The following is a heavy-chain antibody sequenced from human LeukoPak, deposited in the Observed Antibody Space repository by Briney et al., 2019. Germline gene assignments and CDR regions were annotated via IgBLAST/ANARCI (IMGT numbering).Heavy chain of an antibody. CDR2: ISSSGSTI. CDR3: ARGGGNANYFDY. CDR1: GFTFSSYE. D-gene: IGHD1-1*01. V-gene: IGHV3-48*03. Sequence: GGSRRLSCAASGFTFSSYEMNWVRQAPGKGLDWVSYISSSGSTIYYADSVKGRFTISRDNAKNSLYLQMTSLRAEDTAVYYCARGGGNANYFDYWGQGTLVTVSS. J-gene: IGHJ4*02.